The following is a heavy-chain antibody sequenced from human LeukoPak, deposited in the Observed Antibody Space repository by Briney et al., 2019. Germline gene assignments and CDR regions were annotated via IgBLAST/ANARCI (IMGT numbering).Heavy chain of an antibody. CDR1: GGSTSSSSYY. V-gene: IGHV4-39*01. CDR3: AGGGRLGELSLYQASDY. Sequence: SETLSLTCTVSGGSTSSSSYYWGWIRQPPGKGLEWIGSIYYSGSTYYNPSLKSRVTISVDSSMNQFSLKLGSATAADTAGYYCAGGGRLGELSLYQASDYWGQGTLVTVSS. J-gene: IGHJ4*02. CDR2: IYYSGST. D-gene: IGHD3-16*02.